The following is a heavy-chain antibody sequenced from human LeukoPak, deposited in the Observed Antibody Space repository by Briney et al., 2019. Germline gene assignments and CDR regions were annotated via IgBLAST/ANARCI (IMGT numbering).Heavy chain of an antibody. V-gene: IGHV3-23*01. J-gene: IGHJ6*02. CDR3: AKGLTWELHLYYYYGMDV. Sequence: GGSLRLSCAASGFTFSSYAMSWVRQAPGKGLEWVSAISGSGGSTYYADSVKGRFTISRDNSKNTLYLQMNSLRAEDTAVYYCAKGLTWELHLYYYYGMDVWGQGTTVTVSS. CDR1: GFTFSSYA. CDR2: ISGSGGST. D-gene: IGHD1-26*01.